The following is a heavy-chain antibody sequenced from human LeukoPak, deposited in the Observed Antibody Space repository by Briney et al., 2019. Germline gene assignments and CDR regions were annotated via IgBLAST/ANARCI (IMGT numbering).Heavy chain of an antibody. Sequence: GGSLRLSCAASGFTVSSNYMSWVRQAPGKGLEWVSAISGSGGSTYYADSVKGRFTISRDNSKNTLYLQMNSLRAEGTAVYYCAKPDTAMVRGFDYWGQGTLVTVSS. CDR1: GFTVSSNY. V-gene: IGHV3-23*01. J-gene: IGHJ4*02. CDR3: AKPDTAMVRGFDY. D-gene: IGHD5-18*01. CDR2: ISGSGGST.